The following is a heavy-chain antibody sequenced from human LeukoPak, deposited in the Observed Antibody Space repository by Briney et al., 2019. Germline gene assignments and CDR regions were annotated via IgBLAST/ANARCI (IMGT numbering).Heavy chain of an antibody. V-gene: IGHV4-59*01. CDR3: ARDRLQLQS. Sequence: PSETLSLTCTVSGGSISSYYWSGIRQPPGKGLEWIGYIYYSGSTNYNPSRKSRVTISVDTSKNQFSLKLSSVTAADTAVYYCARDRLQLQSWGQGTLVTVSS. J-gene: IGHJ5*02. D-gene: IGHD5-24*01. CDR1: GGSISSYY. CDR2: IYYSGST.